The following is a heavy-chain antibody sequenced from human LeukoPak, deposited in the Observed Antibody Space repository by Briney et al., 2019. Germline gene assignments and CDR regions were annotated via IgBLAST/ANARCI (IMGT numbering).Heavy chain of an antibody. CDR3: ARVDCSSTSCYLDY. D-gene: IGHD2-2*01. CDR1: GYTFTGYY. CDR2: INPNSGGT. J-gene: IGHJ4*02. V-gene: IGHV1-2*02. Sequence: GASVKVSCKASGYTFTGYYMHWVRQAPGQGLEWMGWINPNSGGTNYAQKFQGRVTMTRDTSISTAYMELSRLRSDDTAVYYCARVDCSSTSCYLDYWGQGTLVTVSS.